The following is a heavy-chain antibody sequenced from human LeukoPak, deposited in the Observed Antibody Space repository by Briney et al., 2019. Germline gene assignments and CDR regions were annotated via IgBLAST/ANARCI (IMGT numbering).Heavy chain of an antibody. J-gene: IGHJ4*02. D-gene: IGHD3-3*01. V-gene: IGHV4-4*02. Sequence: PSGTLSLTCAVSGGSISSSNWWSWVRQPPGKGLEWIGEIYHSGSTNYNPSLKSRVTISVDTSKNQFSLKLSSVTAADTAVYYCARVGWAGRYGFWSGYQKNYFDYWGQGTLVTVSS. CDR1: GGSISSSNW. CDR2: IYHSGST. CDR3: ARVGWAGRYGFWSGYQKNYFDY.